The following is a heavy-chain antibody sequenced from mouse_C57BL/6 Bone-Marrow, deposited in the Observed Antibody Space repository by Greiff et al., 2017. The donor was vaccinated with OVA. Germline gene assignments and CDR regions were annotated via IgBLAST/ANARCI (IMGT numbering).Heavy chain of an antibody. D-gene: IGHD2-1*01. J-gene: IGHJ2*01. V-gene: IGHV1-15*01. CDR1: GYTFTDYE. CDR2: IDPETGGT. CDR3: PCSGNYSRDFAY. Sequence: VQLQQSGAELVRPGASVTLSCKASGYTFTDYEMHWVKQTPVHGLEWIGAIDPETGGTAYNQKFKGKATLTADKSSSTAYMELRSLTSEDSAVYYCPCSGNYSRDFAYWGQGTTLTVSA.